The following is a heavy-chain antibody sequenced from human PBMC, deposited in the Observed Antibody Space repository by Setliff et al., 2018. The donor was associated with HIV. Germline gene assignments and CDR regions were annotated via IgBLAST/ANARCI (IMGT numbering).Heavy chain of an antibody. Sequence: SETLSLTCTVSRDSINGHWWSWIRQPPGKGLEWTGSIHYSGITHYNPSLKCRLTMSVDTSKNQVSLKLTSVTAADTAVYYCARYKCINFACVGFDIWGQGTVVTVSS. D-gene: IGHD3-9*01. CDR2: IHYSGIT. J-gene: IGHJ3*02. CDR1: RDSINGHW. V-gene: IGHV4-59*11. CDR3: ARYKCINFACVGFDI.